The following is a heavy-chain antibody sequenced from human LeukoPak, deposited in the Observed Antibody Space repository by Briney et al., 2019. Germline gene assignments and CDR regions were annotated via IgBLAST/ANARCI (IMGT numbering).Heavy chain of an antibody. J-gene: IGHJ4*02. D-gene: IGHD6-19*01. CDR2: ISYDGSNK. Sequence: PGGSLRLSCAASGFTFSSYGMHWVRRAPGKGLEWVAFISYDGSNKYYADSVKGRFTISRDNSKNTLYLQMNSLRAEDTAVYFCARVHTSGWSYFDYWGQGSLVTVSS. CDR1: GFTFSSYG. V-gene: IGHV3-30*03. CDR3: ARVHTSGWSYFDY.